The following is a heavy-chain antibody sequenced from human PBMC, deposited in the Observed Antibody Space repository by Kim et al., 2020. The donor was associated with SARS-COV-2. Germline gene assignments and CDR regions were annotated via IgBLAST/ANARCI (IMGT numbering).Heavy chain of an antibody. CDR1: GFTFSRYA. J-gene: IGHJ5*01. V-gene: IGHV3-23*01. CDR2: ISGSGGST. CDR3: AKDSGNDYGDQLDS. Sequence: LSLTCAASGFTFSRYAMSWVRQAPGKGLDWVSAISGSGGSTYYADSVKGRFTISRDNSKNTLYLQMNSLRAEDTAVYYCAKDSGNDYGDQLDSWGQGTLVTVSS. D-gene: IGHD4-17*01.